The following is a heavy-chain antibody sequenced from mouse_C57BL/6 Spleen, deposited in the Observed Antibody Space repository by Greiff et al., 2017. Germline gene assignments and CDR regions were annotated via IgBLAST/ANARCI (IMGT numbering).Heavy chain of an antibody. D-gene: IGHD1-1*01. CDR1: GFTFSSYA. CDR2: ISDGGNYT. CDR3: ARPGGSSCGFAY. J-gene: IGHJ3*01. V-gene: IGHV5-6*03. Sequence: EVKVVESGGGLVKPGGSLKLSCAASGFTFSSYAMSWVRQTPEKRLEWVATISDGGNYTYYPDSVKGRFTISRDNAKNTLYLQMSSLKADDAAMYYCARPGGSSCGFAYWGQGTLVTVSA.